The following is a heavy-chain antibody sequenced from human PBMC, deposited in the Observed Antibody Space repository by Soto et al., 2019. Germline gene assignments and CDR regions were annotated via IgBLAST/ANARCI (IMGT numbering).Heavy chain of an antibody. CDR2: ISAYNGNT. Sequence: QVQLVQSGAEVKKPGASVKVSCKSSGYTFTSYGISCVRQAPVQGLEWMGWISAYNGNTKYAQKLQGRVTMTTDTSTSTAYMEVRSLRSDDTAVYYCARDLAVGLVDYWGQGTLVTVSS. J-gene: IGHJ4*02. D-gene: IGHD6-19*01. V-gene: IGHV1-18*01. CDR3: ARDLAVGLVDY. CDR1: GYTFTSYG.